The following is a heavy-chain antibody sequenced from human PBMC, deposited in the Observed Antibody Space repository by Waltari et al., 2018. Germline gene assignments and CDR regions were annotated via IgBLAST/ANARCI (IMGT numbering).Heavy chain of an antibody. J-gene: IGHJ6*02. D-gene: IGHD2-15*01. CDR2: IYYSGST. CDR3: ARAGGYCSGGSCYSVYYYGMDV. CDR1: GGSFSGYY. V-gene: IGHV4-34*11. Sequence: QVQLQQWGAGLLKPSETLSLTCAVYGGSFSGYYWRWIRQPPGKGLEWIGYIYYSGSTNYNPSLKSRVTISVDTSKNQFTLELSSVTAADTAVYYCARAGGYCSGGSCYSVYYYGMDVWGQGTTVTVSS.